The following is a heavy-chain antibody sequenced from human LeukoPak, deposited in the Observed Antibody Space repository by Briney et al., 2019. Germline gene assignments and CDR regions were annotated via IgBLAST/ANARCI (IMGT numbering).Heavy chain of an antibody. CDR1: GFTFSSYG. V-gene: IGHV3-30*02. Sequence: GWSLRLSCAASGFTFSSYGMHWVRQAPGKGLEWVAYIQYDGSNEQYADSVKGRFSISRDSSKNILYLQMNSLRAGDTAVYYCAKDRCSNGIGCYYYYMDVWGKGTTVTISS. CDR2: IQYDGSNE. CDR3: AKDRCSNGIGCYYYYMDV. D-gene: IGHD2-8*01. J-gene: IGHJ6*03.